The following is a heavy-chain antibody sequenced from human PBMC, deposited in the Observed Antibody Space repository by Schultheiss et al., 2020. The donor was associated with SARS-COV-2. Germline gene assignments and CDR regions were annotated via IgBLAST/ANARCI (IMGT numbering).Heavy chain of an antibody. V-gene: IGHV3-23*01. CDR2: ISGSGGST. Sequence: GGSLRLSFTASGFTFGDYAMSWVRQAPGKGLEWVSAISGSGGSTYYADSVKGRFTISRDNSKNTLYLQMNSLRAEDTAVYYCARDGGEAVAGPTDWFDPWGQGTLVTVSS. CDR3: ARDGGEAVAGPTDWFDP. CDR1: GFTFGDYA. D-gene: IGHD6-19*01. J-gene: IGHJ5*02.